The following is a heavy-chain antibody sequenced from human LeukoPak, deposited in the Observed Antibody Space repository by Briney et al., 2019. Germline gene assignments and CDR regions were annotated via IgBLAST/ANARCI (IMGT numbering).Heavy chain of an antibody. CDR3: AKVPISYSSGLFDY. CDR1: GFTFSSYG. CDR2: IWYDGNNE. Sequence: GGSLRLSCAASGFTFSSYGMHWVRQAPGKGLEWVAVIWYDGNNEYYADSVKGRFTISRDNSKNTLFLQMNSLRAEDTAVYFCAKVPISYSSGLFDYWGQGTLVTVSS. V-gene: IGHV3-33*06. D-gene: IGHD6-19*01. J-gene: IGHJ4*02.